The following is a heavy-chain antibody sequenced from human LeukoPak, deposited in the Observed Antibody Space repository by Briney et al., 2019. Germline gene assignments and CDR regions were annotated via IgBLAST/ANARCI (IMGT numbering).Heavy chain of an antibody. D-gene: IGHD4-17*01. Sequence: GGSLRLSFAASGFTFSSYSMNWVRQAPGKGLEWVSSISSSSSYIYYADSVKGRFTISRDNAKNSLYLQMNSLRAEDTAVYYCARADTTGGYYFDYWGQGTLVTVSS. CDR3: ARADTTGGYYFDY. J-gene: IGHJ4*02. CDR1: GFTFSSYS. CDR2: ISSSSSYI. V-gene: IGHV3-21*01.